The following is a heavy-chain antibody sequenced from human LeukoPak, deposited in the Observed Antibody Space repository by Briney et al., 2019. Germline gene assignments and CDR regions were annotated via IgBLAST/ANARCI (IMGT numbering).Heavy chain of an antibody. CDR3: ARLNAVAGDY. CDR1: GGSISSYY. Sequence: SETLSLTCTVSGGSISSYYWSWIRQPPGKGLEWIGYIYYSGSTNYNPSLKSRVTISVDTSKNQFSLKLSSVTAADTAVYYCARLNAVAGDYWGQGTLVTVSS. V-gene: IGHV4-59*08. D-gene: IGHD6-19*01. CDR2: IYYSGST. J-gene: IGHJ4*02.